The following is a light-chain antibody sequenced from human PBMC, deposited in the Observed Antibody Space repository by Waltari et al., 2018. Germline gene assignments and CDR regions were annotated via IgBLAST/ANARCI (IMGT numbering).Light chain of an antibody. Sequence: QSVLTQPPSAAGTPGQRVSISSSGGSSNIGANPVNWYQPLPGSAPKLLIYTNSQRPSGVPDRFSGSKSGTSASLAISGLQLLDEADYYCAAWDDSLDGWVFGGGTRVTVL. CDR2: TNS. J-gene: IGLJ3*02. CDR1: SSNIGANP. V-gene: IGLV1-44*01. CDR3: AAWDDSLDGWV.